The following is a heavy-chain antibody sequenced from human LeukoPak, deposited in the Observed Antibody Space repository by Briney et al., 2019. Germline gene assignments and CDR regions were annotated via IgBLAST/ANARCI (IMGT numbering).Heavy chain of an antibody. CDR3: AREGETYYYDSSGYWVPYYFDY. Sequence: GGSLRLSCAASGFTFSSYWMSWVRQAPGKGLEWVANIKQDGSEKYYVDSVKGRFTISRDNAKSSLYLQMNSLRAEDTAVYYCAREGETYYYDSSGYWVPYYFDYWGQGTLVTVSS. D-gene: IGHD3-22*01. V-gene: IGHV3-7*03. CDR2: IKQDGSEK. J-gene: IGHJ4*02. CDR1: GFTFSSYW.